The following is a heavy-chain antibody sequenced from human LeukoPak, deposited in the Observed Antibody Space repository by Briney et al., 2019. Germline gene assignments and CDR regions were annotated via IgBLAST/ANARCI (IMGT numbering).Heavy chain of an antibody. J-gene: IGHJ6*03. V-gene: IGHV1-69*06. Sequence: SVKVSFKASGGTFSSYGISWVRQAPGQGLEWMGRITPVFGTANYAQKFQGRVTITADKSTNTAYMELSSLRSEDTAVYYCARGGSLGSSSYYYYYYMDVWGKGTTVTVSS. CDR3: ARGGSLGSSSYYYYYYMDV. D-gene: IGHD6-6*01. CDR2: ITPVFGTA. CDR1: GGTFSSYG.